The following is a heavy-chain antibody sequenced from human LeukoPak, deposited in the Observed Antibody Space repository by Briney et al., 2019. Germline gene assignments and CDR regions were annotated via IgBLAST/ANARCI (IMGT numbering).Heavy chain of an antibody. J-gene: IGHJ5*02. Sequence: GGSLRLSCAASGFTFSNYAMSWVRQAPGKGLEWVSTISNSNGNTYYADSVKGRFTISRDNAKNSLYLQMNSLRAEDTAVYYCARRARSIQNWFDPWGQGTLVTVSS. V-gene: IGHV3-21*01. CDR1: GFTFSNYA. D-gene: IGHD5-18*01. CDR2: ISNSNGNT. CDR3: ARRARSIQNWFDP.